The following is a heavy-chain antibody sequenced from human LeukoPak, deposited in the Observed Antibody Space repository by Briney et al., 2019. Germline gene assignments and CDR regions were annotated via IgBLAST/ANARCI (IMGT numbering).Heavy chain of an antibody. CDR3: AKGLRTGVGPYMGYHYYMDV. D-gene: IGHD3-16*01. CDR1: GFTFSSYA. CDR2: INDNGDGT. J-gene: IGHJ6*03. V-gene: IGHV3-23*01. Sequence: GGSLRLSCAASGFTFSSYAMSWVRQAPGKGLKWVSTINDNGDGTYYADSVKGRFTIYRDNSYNTVSLQMNSLRDEDTGVYYCAKGLRTGVGPYMGYHYYMDVWGKGATVTVSS.